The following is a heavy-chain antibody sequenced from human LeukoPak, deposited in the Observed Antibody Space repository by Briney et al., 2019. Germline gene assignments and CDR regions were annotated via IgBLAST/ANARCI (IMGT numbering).Heavy chain of an antibody. Sequence: SETLSLTCTVSGGSISSYYWSWIRQPPGKGLEWIGYIYTSGSTNYNPSPKSRVTISVDTSKNQFSLKLSSVTAADTAVYYCARQIGGMELPDYWGQGTLVTVSS. CDR3: ARQIGGMELPDY. CDR2: IYTSGST. CDR1: GGSISSYY. V-gene: IGHV4-4*09. J-gene: IGHJ4*02. D-gene: IGHD1-7*01.